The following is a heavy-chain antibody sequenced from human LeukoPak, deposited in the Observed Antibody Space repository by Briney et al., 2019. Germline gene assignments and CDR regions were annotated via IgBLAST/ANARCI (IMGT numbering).Heavy chain of an antibody. CDR3: ARGFDILTGFYFDY. D-gene: IGHD3-9*01. CDR1: GFSFSINA. J-gene: IGHJ4*02. Sequence: GGFLRLSCAASGFSFSINAMTWVRQAPGKGLECVSAITGDGATTYYADSVRGRFTISRDNSKNTLYLQMNSLRAEDTAVYYCARGFDILTGFYFDYWGQGNLVTVSS. V-gene: IGHV3-23*01. CDR2: ITGDGATT.